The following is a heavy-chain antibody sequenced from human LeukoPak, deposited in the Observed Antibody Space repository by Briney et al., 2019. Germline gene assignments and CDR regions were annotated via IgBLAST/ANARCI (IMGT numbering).Heavy chain of an antibody. CDR3: ARVPGSYSSSWYQGTFDY. V-gene: IGHV3-33*01. CDR1: GFTFSSYG. J-gene: IGHJ4*02. CDR2: ILSDGSKE. Sequence: GGSLRLSCAASGFTFSSYGMHWVRQAPGKGLEWVAVILSDGSKEFYTDSVKGRFTISRDNSKNTLYLQMNSLRAEDTAVYYCARVPGSYSSSWYQGTFDYWGQGTLVTVSS. D-gene: IGHD6-13*01.